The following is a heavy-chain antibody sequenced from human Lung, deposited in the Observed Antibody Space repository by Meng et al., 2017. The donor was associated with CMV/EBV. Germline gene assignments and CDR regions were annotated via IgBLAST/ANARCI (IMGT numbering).Heavy chain of an antibody. V-gene: IGHV3-73*01. CDR2: ISTNSNNYAT. CDR3: TTQAYYNDIDGVYHCKDP. J-gene: IGHJ5*02. D-gene: IGHD3-22*01. Sequence: ETLSLXXAASGFTFSGYEMNWVRQASGKGLEWVGRISTNSNNYATSYAASVRGRFTSYRDDSENTAHLQMNSVKTEDTAVYYCTTQAYYNDIDGVYHCKDPWGQGXLVTVSS. CDR1: GFTFSGYE.